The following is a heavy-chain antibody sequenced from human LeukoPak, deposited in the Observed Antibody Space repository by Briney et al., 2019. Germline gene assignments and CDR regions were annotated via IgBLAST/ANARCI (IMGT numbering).Heavy chain of an antibody. CDR1: GYTFSSYG. Sequence: ASVTVSCKASGYTFSSYGITWVRQAPGQGLEWMGWISAYNGNTNYAQTIQDRVTMTTDTYTSTAYMELRRLRADDTAVYYCAREEYVWGRYRDVDYWGQGKLDPVSS. D-gene: IGHD3-16*02. CDR3: AREEYVWGRYRDVDY. V-gene: IGHV1-18*01. CDR2: ISAYNGNT. J-gene: IGHJ4*02.